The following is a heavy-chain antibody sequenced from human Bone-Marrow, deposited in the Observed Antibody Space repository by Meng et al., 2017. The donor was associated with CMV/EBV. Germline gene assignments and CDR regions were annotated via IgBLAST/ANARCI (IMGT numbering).Heavy chain of an antibody. J-gene: IGHJ6*02. CDR3: ARDMGYYYDSSGSDLDYYYGMDV. D-gene: IGHD3-22*01. CDR2: SNAGNGNT. Sequence: ASVKVSCKASGYTFTSYAMHWVRQAPGQRLEWMGWSNAGNGNTKYSQEFQGRVTITRDTSASTAYVELSSLRSEDTAVYYCARDMGYYYDSSGSDLDYYYGMDVWGQGTTVTVSS. V-gene: IGHV1-3*02. CDR1: GYTFTSYA.